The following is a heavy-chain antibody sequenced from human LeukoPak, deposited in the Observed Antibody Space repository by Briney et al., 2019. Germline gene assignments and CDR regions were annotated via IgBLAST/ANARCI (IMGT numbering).Heavy chain of an antibody. CDR2: IYPDDSET. J-gene: IGHJ3*02. V-gene: IGHV5-51*01. CDR1: GYKFTTDY. D-gene: IGHD2-15*01. CDR3: ARQAYATRFDAFDI. Sequence: GESLKISCKGSGYKFTTDYIGWVRQMPGKGLEWMGIIYPDDSETKYSPSFKGRVTMSVDKSITTAFLQWSSLKASDTAMYYCARQAYATRFDAFDIWGQGTMVTVSP.